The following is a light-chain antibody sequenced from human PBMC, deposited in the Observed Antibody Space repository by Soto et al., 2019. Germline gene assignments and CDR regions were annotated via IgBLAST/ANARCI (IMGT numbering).Light chain of an antibody. CDR1: QSLLHSSGNNF. CDR2: LGT. CDR3: MHSLQTPYT. V-gene: IGKV2-28*01. Sequence: DIVMTQSPLSLPVTPGEPASISCRSSQSLLHSSGNNFLEWYLQKPGQSPHLLIYLGTNRASGVPDRFRGSGSGTDFKQKIRREEAEDVGVYYCMHSLQTPYTFGQGTKLEIK. J-gene: IGKJ2*01.